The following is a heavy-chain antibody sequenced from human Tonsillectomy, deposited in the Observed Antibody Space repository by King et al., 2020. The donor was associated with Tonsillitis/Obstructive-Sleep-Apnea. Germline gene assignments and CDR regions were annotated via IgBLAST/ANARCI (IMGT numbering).Heavy chain of an antibody. V-gene: IGHV1-18*01. Sequence: QLVQSGAEVKKPGASVKVSCKASGYTFTSYGISWVRQAPGQGLEGMGWISAYNGNTNYAQKLQGRVTMTTDTSTSTAYMELRSLRSDDTAGYYWAIMGIAAAGVWFDPWGQGTLVTVSS. J-gene: IGHJ5*02. CDR1: GYTFTSYG. CDR3: AIMGIAAAGVWFDP. CDR2: ISAYNGNT. D-gene: IGHD6-13*01.